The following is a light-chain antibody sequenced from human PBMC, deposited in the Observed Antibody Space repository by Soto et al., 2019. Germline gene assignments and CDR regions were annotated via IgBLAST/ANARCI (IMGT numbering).Light chain of an antibody. CDR3: HQYAYSPQT. Sequence: EIVLTQSPGTLSLSPGERATLSCRASQSVGNNYLAWNHQRPGQAPRLLMYGASRRATGISDRFSGSGSGTDFTLTITRLEPEDFAIYYCHQYAYSPQTFGQGTRLEIK. J-gene: IGKJ5*01. CDR1: QSVGNNY. CDR2: GAS. V-gene: IGKV3-20*01.